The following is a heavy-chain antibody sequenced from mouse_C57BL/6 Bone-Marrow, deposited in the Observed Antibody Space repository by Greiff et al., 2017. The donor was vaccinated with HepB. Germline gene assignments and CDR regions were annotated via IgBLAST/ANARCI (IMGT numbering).Heavy chain of an antibody. D-gene: IGHD1-1*01. V-gene: IGHV5-17*01. CDR1: GFTFSDYG. Sequence: EVQLVESGGGLVKPGGSLKLSCAASGFTFSDYGMHWVRQAPEKGLEWVAYISSGSSTIYYADTVKGRFTISRDNAKNTPFLQMTSLRSEDTAMYYCARGYYGSSPYWYFDVWGTGTTVTVSS. CDR2: ISSGSSTI. J-gene: IGHJ1*03. CDR3: ARGYYGSSPYWYFDV.